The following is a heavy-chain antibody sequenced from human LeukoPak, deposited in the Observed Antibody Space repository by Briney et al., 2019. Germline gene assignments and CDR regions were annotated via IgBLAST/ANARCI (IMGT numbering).Heavy chain of an antibody. D-gene: IGHD5-18*01. V-gene: IGHV3-74*01. CDR3: ARDGGYSYGHNWFDP. CDR2: INSDGSST. CDR1: GFTFSSYW. J-gene: IGHJ5*02. Sequence: GGSLRLSCAASGFTFSSYWMHWVRQAPGTGLVWVSRINSDGSSTSYADSVKGRFTISRDNAKNTLYLQMNSLRAEDTAVYYCARDGGYSYGHNWFDPWGQGTLVTVSS.